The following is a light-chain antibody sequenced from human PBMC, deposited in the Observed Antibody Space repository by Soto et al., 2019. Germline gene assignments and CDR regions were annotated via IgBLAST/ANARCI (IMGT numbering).Light chain of an antibody. CDR1: ETINRH. Sequence: DIQMTQSPSSLSASVGDRVTITCRASETINRHLDWYQQQPGKAPKLLIYGASSLQNGVPSRCRGGGSGTDFTLIITNLQPEDFATYYCQQSYTALSITFGQGTRLEIK. J-gene: IGKJ5*01. CDR2: GAS. V-gene: IGKV1-39*01. CDR3: QQSYTALSIT.